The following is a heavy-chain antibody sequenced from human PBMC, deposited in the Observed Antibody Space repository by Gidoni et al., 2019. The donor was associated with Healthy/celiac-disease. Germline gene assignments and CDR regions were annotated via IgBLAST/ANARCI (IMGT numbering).Heavy chain of an antibody. V-gene: IGHV4-61*02. CDR1: GGSISSGSYY. CDR3: ARLPRTYYYGMDV. J-gene: IGHJ6*02. Sequence: QVQLQESRPGLVKPSQTLSLTCTVSGGSISSGSYYWSWIRQPAGKGLEWIGRIYTSGSTNYNPSLKSRVTISVDTSKNQFSLKLSSVTAADTAVYDCARLPRTYYYGMDVWGQGTTVTVSS. CDR2: IYTSGST.